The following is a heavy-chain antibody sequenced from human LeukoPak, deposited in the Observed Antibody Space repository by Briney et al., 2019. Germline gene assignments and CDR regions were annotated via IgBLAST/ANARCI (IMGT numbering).Heavy chain of an antibody. J-gene: IGHJ4*02. CDR3: VRGSRVYCGGDCYYY. CDR2: ISYSGST. Sequence: SETLSLTCTFSGDPISSGYYWSWIRQHPGKGLEWIGYISYSGSTYYAPSLRSRLTISVDTSKKQFSLKLSSVTAADTGVYYCVRGSRVYCGGDCYYYWGQGTLVTVSS. CDR1: GDPISSGYY. D-gene: IGHD2-21*02. V-gene: IGHV4-31*03.